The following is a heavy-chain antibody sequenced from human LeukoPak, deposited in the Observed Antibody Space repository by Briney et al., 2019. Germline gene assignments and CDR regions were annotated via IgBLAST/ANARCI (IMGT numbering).Heavy chain of an antibody. CDR2: ISAYNGNT. CDR3: ARRGYDFWSGYYDNWFDP. V-gene: IGHV1-18*01. Sequence: GASVKVSCKASGGTFSSYAISWVRQAPGQGLEWMGWISAYNGNTNYAQKLQGRVTMTTDTSTSTAYMELRSLRSDDTAVYYCARRGYDFWSGYYDNWFDPWGQGTLVTVSS. J-gene: IGHJ5*02. CDR1: GGTFSSYA. D-gene: IGHD3-3*01.